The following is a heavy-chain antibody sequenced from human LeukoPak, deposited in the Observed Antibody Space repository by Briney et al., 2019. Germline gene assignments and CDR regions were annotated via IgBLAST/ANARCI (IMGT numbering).Heavy chain of an antibody. V-gene: IGHV4-34*01. J-gene: IGHJ4*02. CDR2: INHSGST. Sequence: PSETLSLTCAVYGGSFSGYYWSWIRQPPGKGLEWIGEINHSGSTNYNPSLKSRVTISVDTSKNQFSLKLSSVTAADTAVYYCARGTRWLQLMKWGQGTLVTVSS. CDR3: ARGTRWLQLMK. D-gene: IGHD5-24*01. CDR1: GGSFSGYY.